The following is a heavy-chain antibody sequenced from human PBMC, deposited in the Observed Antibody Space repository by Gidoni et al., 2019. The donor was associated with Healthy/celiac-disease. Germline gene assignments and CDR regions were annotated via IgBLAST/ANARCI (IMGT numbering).Heavy chain of an antibody. Sequence: QVQLQESGPGLVKPSGTLSLTCAGAGGSSSSSNWWSWVRQPPGKGLEWIGESYHSGSTNYTPSLKSRVTISVDKSKNQFSLKLSSVTAADTAVYYCARDRTAQGPTGSGILYWGQGTLVTVSS. CDR2: SYHSGST. V-gene: IGHV4-4*02. D-gene: IGHD3-10*01. CDR3: ARDRTAQGPTGSGILY. CDR1: GGSSSSSNW. J-gene: IGHJ4*02.